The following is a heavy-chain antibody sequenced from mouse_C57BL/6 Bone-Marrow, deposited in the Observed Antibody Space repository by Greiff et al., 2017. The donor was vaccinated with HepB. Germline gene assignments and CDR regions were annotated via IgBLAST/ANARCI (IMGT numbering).Heavy chain of an antibody. Sequence: EVNLVESGGGLVKPGGSLKLSCAASGFTFSSYAMSWVRQTPEKRLEWVATISDGGSYTYYPDNVKGRFTISRDNAKNNLYLQMSHLKSEDTAMYYCARDGYGLAWFAYWGQGTLVTVSA. J-gene: IGHJ3*01. CDR2: ISDGGSYT. CDR3: ARDGYGLAWFAY. CDR1: GFTFSSYA. V-gene: IGHV5-4*01. D-gene: IGHD1-1*01.